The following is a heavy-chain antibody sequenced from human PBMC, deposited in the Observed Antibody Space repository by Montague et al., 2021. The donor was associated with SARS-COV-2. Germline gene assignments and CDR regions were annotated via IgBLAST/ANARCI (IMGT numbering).Heavy chain of an antibody. J-gene: IGHJ4*02. CDR1: SGSLSNDN. D-gene: IGHD2/OR15-2a*01. Sequence: SETLSLTCTVSSGSLSNDNCSWIRQSPDKGLEWIGYMYETGNMIYNQSLRNRVSISADTSKSQFSLRLTSVTAADSARYYCASNMAYWGQGVLVTV. CDR2: MYETGNM. V-gene: IGHV4-4*09. CDR3: ASNMAY.